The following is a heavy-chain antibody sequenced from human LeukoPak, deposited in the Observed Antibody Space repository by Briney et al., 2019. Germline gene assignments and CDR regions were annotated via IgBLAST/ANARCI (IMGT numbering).Heavy chain of an antibody. CDR1: GFTFSSYG. Sequence: GGSLRLSCAASGFTFSSYGMAWVRQAPGKELEWVSGVSSSGTTYYADSVKGRFTISRDNSKNTLSLQMNTLRVEDTAVYYCAKDRLPRYCSGGSCYSGFDYWGQGTLVTVSS. V-gene: IGHV3-23*01. CDR3: AKDRLPRYCSGGSCYSGFDY. CDR2: VSSSGTT. D-gene: IGHD2-15*01. J-gene: IGHJ4*02.